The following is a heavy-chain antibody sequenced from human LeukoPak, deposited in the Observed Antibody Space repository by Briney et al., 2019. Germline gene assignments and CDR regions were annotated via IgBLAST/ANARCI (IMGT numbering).Heavy chain of an antibody. Sequence: PSETLSLTCTVSGGSISSSSYYWGWIRQPPGKGLEWIGSIYYSGSTYYNPSLKSRVTISVDTSKKQFSLRLSSVTAADTALYYCARLSREQWLVRGYFDLWGRGTLVTVSS. V-gene: IGHV4-39*01. CDR1: GGSISSSSYY. J-gene: IGHJ2*01. CDR3: ARLSREQWLVRGYFDL. CDR2: IYYSGST. D-gene: IGHD6-19*01.